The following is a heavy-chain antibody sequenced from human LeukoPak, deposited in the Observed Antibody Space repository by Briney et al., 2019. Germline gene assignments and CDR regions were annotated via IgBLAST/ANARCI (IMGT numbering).Heavy chain of an antibody. CDR2: ISAYNGNT. Sequence: SSVKVSCKASGYTFTSYGISWVRQAPGQGLEWMGWISAYNGNTNYAQKLQGRVTMTTDTATSTAYMELRSLRSDDTAVYYCARESYDSSGYYPGYWGQGTLVTVSS. D-gene: IGHD3-22*01. J-gene: IGHJ4*02. CDR3: ARESYDSSGYYPGY. CDR1: GYTFTSYG. V-gene: IGHV1-18*01.